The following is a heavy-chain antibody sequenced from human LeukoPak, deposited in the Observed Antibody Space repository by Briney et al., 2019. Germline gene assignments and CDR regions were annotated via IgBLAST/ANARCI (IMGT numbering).Heavy chain of an antibody. CDR1: GYSISSGYY. D-gene: IGHD3-3*01. CDR3: ARANYDFWSGYYPLDY. J-gene: IGHJ4*02. Sequence: NPSETLSLTCTVSGYSISSGYYWGWVRQPPGNGLEWIGSIYHSGSTYYNPSLKSRVTISVDTSKNQFSLKLSSVPAADTAVYYCARANYDFWSGYYPLDYWGQGTLVTVSS. V-gene: IGHV4-38-2*02. CDR2: IYHSGST.